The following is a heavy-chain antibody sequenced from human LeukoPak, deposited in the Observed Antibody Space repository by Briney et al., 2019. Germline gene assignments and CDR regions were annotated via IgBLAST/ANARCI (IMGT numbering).Heavy chain of an antibody. CDR2: INYSGRA. V-gene: IGHV4-59*08. D-gene: IGHD6-19*01. J-gene: IGHJ5*02. Sequence: SETLSLTCTVSGDSISTYYWSWIRQPPGKGLEWIGYINYSGRANYNPSLKGRVIMSVDTSTNQFSLKLSSVTAADTAVYYCARRRGSGPYKDWFDPWGRGTLVTVSS. CDR1: GDSISTYY. CDR3: ARRRGSGPYKDWFDP.